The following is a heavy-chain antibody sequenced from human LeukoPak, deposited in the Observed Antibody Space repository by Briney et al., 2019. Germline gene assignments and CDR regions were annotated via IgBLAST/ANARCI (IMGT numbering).Heavy chain of an antibody. CDR1: GFSVTTYA. CDR3: AKGRWGLTINNFDI. V-gene: IGHV3-23*01. J-gene: IGHJ3*02. Sequence: GGSLTLSCAASGFSVTTYATGWVRQAPGKGLEWVSVISDRGDRTHYADSVKGRFTISRDSSKDILYLQMNSLRGEDTAVYYCAKGRWGLTINNFDIWGQGTMVTVSS. D-gene: IGHD3-9*01. CDR2: ISDRGDRT.